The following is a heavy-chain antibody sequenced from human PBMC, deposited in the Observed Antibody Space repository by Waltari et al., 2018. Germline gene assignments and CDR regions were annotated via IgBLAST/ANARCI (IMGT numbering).Heavy chain of an antibody. CDR2: IGFSDTST. J-gene: IGHJ3*02. Sequence: EVQLLESGGGLVQPGGSLRLSCAASGFTLSSYGMTWVRQAPGKGLEWVSGIGFSDTSTYYAESVKGRFPISRDTSKNTLYLQMNSLRAEDTAVYYCARVGYGGCEYRGVFDIWGQGTMVTVSS. D-gene: IGHD5-12*01. V-gene: IGHV3-23*05. CDR1: GFTLSSYG. CDR3: ARVGYGGCEYRGVFDI.